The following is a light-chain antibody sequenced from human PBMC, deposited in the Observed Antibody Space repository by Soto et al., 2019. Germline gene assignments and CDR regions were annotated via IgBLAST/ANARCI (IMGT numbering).Light chain of an antibody. J-gene: IGKJ1*01. CDR2: GTS. CDR3: QQYGDSPCT. V-gene: IGKV3-20*01. CDR1: QSVGSSY. Sequence: EIVLTQSPGTLSLSPGDRATLSCRASQSVGSSYLAWYQQKPGQAPRLLIYGTSSRATGIPDRFSGSGSGTDFTLTISRLEPEDFAVYYCQQYGDSPCTFGQGTKVDIK.